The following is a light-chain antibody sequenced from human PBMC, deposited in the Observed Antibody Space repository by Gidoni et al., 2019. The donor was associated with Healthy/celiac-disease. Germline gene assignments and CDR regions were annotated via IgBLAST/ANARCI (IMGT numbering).Light chain of an antibody. CDR3: QQSYSTPFIT. CDR2: AAS. Sequence: DIQMTQSPSSLSASVGDRVTITCRASQSNSSYLNWYQQKPGKAPKLLIYAASSLQSGVPSRFSGSGSGTDYTLTISSLQHEDFATYYCQQSYSTPFITFGQGTKLEIK. J-gene: IGKJ2*01. CDR1: QSNSSY. V-gene: IGKV1-39*01.